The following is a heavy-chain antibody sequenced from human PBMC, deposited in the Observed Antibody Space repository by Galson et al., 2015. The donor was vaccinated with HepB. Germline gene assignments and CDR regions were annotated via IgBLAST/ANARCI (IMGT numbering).Heavy chain of an antibody. D-gene: IGHD3-10*01. CDR1: GFTFSTHP. Sequence: SLRLSCAASGFTFSTHPMHWVRQAPGKGLEWVASISYDETTKYYADSVKGRFTISRDNSKNTLSLQMDSLRTEDTAMFYCTRTTVRGVGVFDSWGQGTLVTVSS. CDR2: ISYDETTK. V-gene: IGHV3-30-3*01. CDR3: TRTTVRGVGVFDS. J-gene: IGHJ4*02.